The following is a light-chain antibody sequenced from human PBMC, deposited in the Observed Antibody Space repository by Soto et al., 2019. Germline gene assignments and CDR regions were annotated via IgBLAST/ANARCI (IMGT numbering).Light chain of an antibody. CDR3: QQYRT. CDR1: QSISSW. J-gene: IGKJ1*01. CDR2: DAS. V-gene: IGKV1-5*01. Sequence: DIQMTQSPSTLSASVGDRVTITCRASQSISSWLAWYQQKPGQAPKLLIYDASSLESGVPSRFSGSGPGTEFPLTISSLQPDDFATYYGQQYRTFGQGTKVEIK.